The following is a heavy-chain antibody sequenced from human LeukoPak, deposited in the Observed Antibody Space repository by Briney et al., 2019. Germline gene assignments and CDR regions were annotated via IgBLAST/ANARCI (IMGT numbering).Heavy chain of an antibody. Sequence: GGSLRLSCAASGFTFSIYAMSWVRQAPGKGLEWVSAISGSGGSTYYADSVKGRFTISRDNSKNTLYLQMNSLRAEDTAVYYCAKTTIFGVVMQYYFDYWGQGTLVTVSS. D-gene: IGHD3-3*01. CDR3: AKTTIFGVVMQYYFDY. CDR2: ISGSGGST. CDR1: GFTFSIYA. J-gene: IGHJ4*02. V-gene: IGHV3-23*01.